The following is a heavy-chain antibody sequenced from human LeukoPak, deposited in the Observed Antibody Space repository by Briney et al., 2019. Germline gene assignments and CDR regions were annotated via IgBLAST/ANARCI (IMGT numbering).Heavy chain of an antibody. D-gene: IGHD6-13*01. Sequence: GGSLRLSCAASGFTFSNYGIHWVRQAPGKGLEWVAVIWSDGINKYYVDSVKGRFTISRDNSKNTLYPQMNSLRADDTAVYYCARSTYSSSSYYFDCWGQGSLVTVSS. CDR1: GFTFSNYG. J-gene: IGHJ4*02. CDR3: ARSTYSSSSYYFDC. CDR2: IWSDGINK. V-gene: IGHV3-33*01.